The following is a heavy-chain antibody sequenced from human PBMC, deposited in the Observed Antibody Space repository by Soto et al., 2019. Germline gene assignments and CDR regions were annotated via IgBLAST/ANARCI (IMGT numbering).Heavy chain of an antibody. CDR3: ARGSLASSSWYNWFDP. Sequence: PSETLSLTCTVSGGSISSYYWSWIRQPPGKGLEWIGYIYYSGSTNYNPSLKSRVTISVDTSKNQFSLKLSSVTAADTAVYYCARGSLASSSWYNWFDPWGQGTLVTVS. CDR1: GGSISSYY. CDR2: IYYSGST. V-gene: IGHV4-59*01. J-gene: IGHJ5*02. D-gene: IGHD6-13*01.